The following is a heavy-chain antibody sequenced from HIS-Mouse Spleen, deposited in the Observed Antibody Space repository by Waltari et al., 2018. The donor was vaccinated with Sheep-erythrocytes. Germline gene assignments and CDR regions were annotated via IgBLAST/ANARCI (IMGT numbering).Heavy chain of an antibody. V-gene: IGHV1-2*02. J-gene: IGHJ3*02. CDR1: GGTFSSYA. Sequence: QVQLVQSGAEVKKPGSSVKVSCKASGGTFSSYAISWVRQAPGQGLEWMGWINPNSGGTNDAQKFQGRVTMTRDTSISTAYMELSRLRSDDTAVYYCARDRGGAFDIWGQGTMVTVSS. CDR3: ARDRGGAFDI. D-gene: IGHD3-10*01. CDR2: INPNSGGT.